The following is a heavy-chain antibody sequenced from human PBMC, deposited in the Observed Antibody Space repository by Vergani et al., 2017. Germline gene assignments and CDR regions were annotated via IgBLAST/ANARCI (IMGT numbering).Heavy chain of an antibody. D-gene: IGHD3-10*01. Sequence: QVQLVESGGGVVQPGRSLRLSCAASGFTFSSYGMHWVRQAPGKGLEWVAVIWYDGSNKYYADSVKGRFTISRDNSKSTLYLQMNSLRAEDTAVYYCAKDIGGPPGGNFDYWGQGTLVTVSS. CDR2: IWYDGSNK. V-gene: IGHV3-33*06. CDR1: GFTFSSYG. J-gene: IGHJ4*02. CDR3: AKDIGGPPGGNFDY.